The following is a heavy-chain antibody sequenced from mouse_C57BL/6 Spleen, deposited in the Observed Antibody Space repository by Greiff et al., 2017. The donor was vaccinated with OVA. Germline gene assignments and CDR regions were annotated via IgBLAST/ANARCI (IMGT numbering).Heavy chain of an antibody. CDR1: GYTFTSYW. CDR2: IDPSDSET. Sequence: QVRLQQPGAELVRPGSSVKLSCKASGYTFTSYWMHWVKQRPIQGLEWIGNIDPSDSETHYNQKFKDKATLTVDKSSSTAYMQLSSLTSEDSAVYYCARQEWLLRMDYWGQGTSVTVSS. CDR3: ARQEWLLRMDY. D-gene: IGHD2-3*01. V-gene: IGHV1-52*01. J-gene: IGHJ4*01.